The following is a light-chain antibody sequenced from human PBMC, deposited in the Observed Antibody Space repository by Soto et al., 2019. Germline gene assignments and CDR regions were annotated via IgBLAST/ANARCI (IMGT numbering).Light chain of an antibody. CDR2: LGS. CDR1: ESLLHSNGYNY. Sequence: DIVMTQSPLSLPVTPGEPASISCRSSESLLHSNGYNYLDWYLQKPGQSPQLLIFLGSNRASGLPARGSGSGLGTDFTLKISTLEAGDVGAYYCMQALQAPWKFGQGTKVDIK. J-gene: IGKJ1*01. CDR3: MQALQAPWK. V-gene: IGKV2-28*01.